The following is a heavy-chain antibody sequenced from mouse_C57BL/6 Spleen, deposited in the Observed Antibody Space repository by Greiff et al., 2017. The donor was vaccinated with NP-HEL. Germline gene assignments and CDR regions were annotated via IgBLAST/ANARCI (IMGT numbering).Heavy chain of an antibody. V-gene: IGHV5-6*01. D-gene: IGHD1-1*01. CDR2: ISSGGSYT. CDR3: ARHYYGSSYCYFDY. Sequence: EVQLVESGGDLVKPGGSLKLSCAASGFTFSSYGMSWVRQTPDKRLEWVATISSGGSYTYYPDSVKGRFTISRDNAKNTLYLQMSSLKSEDTAMYYCARHYYGSSYCYFDYWGQGTTLTVSS. CDR1: GFTFSSYG. J-gene: IGHJ2*01.